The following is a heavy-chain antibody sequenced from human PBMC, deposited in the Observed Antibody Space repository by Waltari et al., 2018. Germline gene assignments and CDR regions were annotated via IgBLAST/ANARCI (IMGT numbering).Heavy chain of an antibody. CDR1: GFTFSSYW. V-gene: IGHV3-7*01. Sequence: EVQLVESGGGLVQPGGSLRLSCAASGFTFSSYWMSWVRQAPGKGLEWVANIKQDGSEKYYVDSVKGRFTISRDNAKNSLYLQMNSLRAEDTAVYYCATRTTVTTPFHWYFDLWGRGTLVTVSS. CDR2: IKQDGSEK. CDR3: ATRTTVTTPFHWYFDL. D-gene: IGHD4-17*01. J-gene: IGHJ2*01.